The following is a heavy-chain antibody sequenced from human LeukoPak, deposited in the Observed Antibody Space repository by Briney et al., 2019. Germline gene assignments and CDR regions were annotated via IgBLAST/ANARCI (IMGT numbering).Heavy chain of an antibody. CDR1: GYSFTNYW. CDR2: IYPGDSDT. Sequence: GESLKISCKGSGYSFTNYWIGWVRQMPGKGLEWMGIIYPGDSDTRYSPSFQGQVTISADKSISTAYLQWSSLKASDTAMYYCARQRYCSSGSCRGMDVWGQGTTVTVSS. D-gene: IGHD2-15*01. CDR3: ARQRYCSSGSCRGMDV. J-gene: IGHJ6*02. V-gene: IGHV5-51*01.